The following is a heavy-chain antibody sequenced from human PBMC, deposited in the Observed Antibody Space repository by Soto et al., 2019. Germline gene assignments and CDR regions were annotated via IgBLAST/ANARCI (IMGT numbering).Heavy chain of an antibody. V-gene: IGHV4-4*02. Sequence: SETLSLTCAVSSGSISSAHWWNWVRQPPGKGLEWIGEIYHSGSTNYNPSLKSRVTVSVDKSMNQFSLKLTSVTAADTAVYYCATNSYYSLGVWGQGTTVTV. CDR2: IYHSGST. CDR3: ATNSYYSLGV. J-gene: IGHJ6*02. CDR1: SGSISSAHW.